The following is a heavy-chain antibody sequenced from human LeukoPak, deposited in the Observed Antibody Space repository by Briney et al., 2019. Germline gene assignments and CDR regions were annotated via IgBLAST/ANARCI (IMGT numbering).Heavy chain of an antibody. CDR2: IYYSGST. D-gene: IGHD3-22*01. J-gene: IGHJ4*02. Sequence: SETLSLTCTVSGGSISSYYWSWIRQPPGKGLEWIGYIYYSGSTNYNPSLKSRVTISVDTSKNQSSLKLSSVTAADTAVYYCARFSYDSSGSNYYFDYWGQGTLVTVSS. V-gene: IGHV4-59*01. CDR3: ARFSYDSSGSNYYFDY. CDR1: GGSISSYY.